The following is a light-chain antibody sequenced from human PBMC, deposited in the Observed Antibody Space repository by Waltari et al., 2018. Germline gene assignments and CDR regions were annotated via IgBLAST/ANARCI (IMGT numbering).Light chain of an antibody. CDR3: QQYYSTPYT. Sequence: DIVMTQSPDSLAVSLGERATIHRKSSQNVLYSSNNKNYLAWYQQKPGQSPNLLIYWASTRESGVPDRFSGSGSGTDFTLTISSLQAEDVAVYYCQQYYSTPYTFGQGTKLEIK. CDR1: QNVLYSSNNKNY. J-gene: IGKJ2*01. V-gene: IGKV4-1*01. CDR2: WAS.